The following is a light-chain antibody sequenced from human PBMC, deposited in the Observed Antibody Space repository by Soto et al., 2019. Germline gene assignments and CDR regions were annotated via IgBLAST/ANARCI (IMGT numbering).Light chain of an antibody. CDR1: QSVSSSY. CDR3: QQYAGT. CDR2: GAS. V-gene: IGKV3-20*01. Sequence: EIVLTQSPGTLSLSPGERATLSCRASQSVSSSYVAWYQQKPGQAPRLLIYGASSRATGIPDRFSGSGSGTDFTLTISRLEPEDCAVYYCQQYAGTFGPGTKVDIK. J-gene: IGKJ3*01.